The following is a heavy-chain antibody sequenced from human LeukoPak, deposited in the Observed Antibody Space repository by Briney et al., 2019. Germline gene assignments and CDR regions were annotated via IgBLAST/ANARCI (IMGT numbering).Heavy chain of an antibody. CDR1: GGSINRSTLY. CDR2: ISHSGST. D-gene: IGHD5-12*01. CDR3: AAQYSGYVRLDY. J-gene: IGHJ4*02. Sequence: PSETLSLTCTVSGGSINRSTLYWGWIRQPPGKGLEWIGEISHSGSTNYNPSLKSRVTISVDTSKNQFSLKLSSVTAADTAVYYCAAQYSGYVRLDYWGQGTLVTVSS. V-gene: IGHV4-39*07.